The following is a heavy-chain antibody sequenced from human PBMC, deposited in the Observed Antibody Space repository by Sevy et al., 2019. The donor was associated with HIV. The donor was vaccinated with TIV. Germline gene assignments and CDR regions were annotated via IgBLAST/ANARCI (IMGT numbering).Heavy chain of an antibody. J-gene: IGHJ1*01. CDR2: ISGSGGST. CDR1: GFTFSSYA. D-gene: IGHD3-22*01. V-gene: IGHV3-23*01. Sequence: GGFLRLSCAASGFTFSSYAMSWVRQAPGKGLEWVSAISGSGGSTYYADSVKGRFTISRDNSKNTLYLQMNSLEAEDTAVYYCAKDSTHITMIVVVISAEYFQHWGQGTLVTVSS. CDR3: AKDSTHITMIVVVISAEYFQH.